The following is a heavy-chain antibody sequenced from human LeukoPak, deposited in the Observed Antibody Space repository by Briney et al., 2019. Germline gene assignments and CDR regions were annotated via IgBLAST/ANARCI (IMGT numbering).Heavy chain of an antibody. Sequence: PGASLRLSCAASGFTFSSYAMHWVRQAPGKGLEWVAVISYDGSNKYYADSVKGRFTISRDNSKNTLYLQMNSLRAEDTAVYYCARYCSSTSCLLDYWGQGTLVTVSS. V-gene: IGHV3-30*04. CDR1: GFTFSSYA. CDR2: ISYDGSNK. D-gene: IGHD2-2*01. CDR3: ARYCSSTSCLLDY. J-gene: IGHJ4*02.